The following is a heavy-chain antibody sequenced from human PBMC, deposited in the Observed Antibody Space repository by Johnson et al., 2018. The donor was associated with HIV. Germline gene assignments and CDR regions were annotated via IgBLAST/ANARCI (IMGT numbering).Heavy chain of an antibody. CDR3: ARDYETI. CDR1: GFTFSSYA. V-gene: IGHV3-30*04. J-gene: IGHJ3*02. Sequence: QVQLVESGGGVVQPGGSLRLSCAASGFTFSSYAMHWVRQAPGKGLEWVAVISYDGSNKYYADSVKGRFTISRDNSKNTLYLQMNSLRAEDTAVYYCARDYETIWGQGTMVTVSS. D-gene: IGHD3-16*01. CDR2: ISYDGSNK.